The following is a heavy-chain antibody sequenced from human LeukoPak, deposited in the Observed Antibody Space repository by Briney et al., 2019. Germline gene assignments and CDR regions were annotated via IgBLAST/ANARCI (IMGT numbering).Heavy chain of an antibody. CDR1: GYTFTSYD. J-gene: IGHJ5*02. V-gene: IGHV1-8*03. CDR2: MNPNSGNT. D-gene: IGHD3-16*01. CDR3: ARARPPTIRLGELFWFDP. Sequence: ASVKVSCKASGYTFTSYDINWVRQATGQGLEWMGWMNPNSGNTGYAQKFQGRVTITRNTSISTAYMELSSLRSEDTAVYYCARARPPTIRLGELFWFDPWGQGTLVTVSS.